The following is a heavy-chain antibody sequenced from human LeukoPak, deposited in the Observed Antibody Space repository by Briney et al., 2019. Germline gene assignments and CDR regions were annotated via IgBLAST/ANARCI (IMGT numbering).Heavy chain of an antibody. J-gene: IGHJ6*02. V-gene: IGHV4-59*02. CDR1: GGSVSSYY. Sequence: SETLSLTCTVSGGSVSSYYWSWIRQPPGKGLEWIGYIYYSGNTNYNPSLKSRVTISVDTSKNQFSLKLSSVTAADTAVCYCARSQYDSSGYPPLVLGMDVWGQGATVTVSS. CDR2: IYYSGNT. CDR3: ARSQYDSSGYPPLVLGMDV. D-gene: IGHD3-22*01.